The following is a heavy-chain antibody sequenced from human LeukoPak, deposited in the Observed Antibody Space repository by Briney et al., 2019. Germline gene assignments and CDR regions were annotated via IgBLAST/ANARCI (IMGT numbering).Heavy chain of an antibody. CDR2: ITSSGTYI. Sequence: PGGSLRLSCAAFGFTFSNYNMNWVRQAPGKAMDWVSSITSSGTYIFYADSVKGRFTISRDNAKNSLYLQMDSLGPEDTAVYYCARDPYSGNYGNDYYYYMDVWGKGTTVTISS. CDR3: ARDPYSGNYGNDYYYYMDV. CDR1: GFTFSNYN. J-gene: IGHJ6*03. V-gene: IGHV3-21*01. D-gene: IGHD1-26*01.